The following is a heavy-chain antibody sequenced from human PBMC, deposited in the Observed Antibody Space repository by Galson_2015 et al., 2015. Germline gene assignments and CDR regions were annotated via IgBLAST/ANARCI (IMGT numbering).Heavy chain of an antibody. CDR3: ARERKLLLWFGELGY. CDR1: GSTFSSYA. Sequence: SLRLSCAASGSTFSSYAMHWVRQAPGKGLEWVAVISYDGSNKYYADSVKGRFTISRDNSKNTLHLQMNSLRAEDTAVYYCARERKLLLWFGELGYWGQGTLVTVSS. J-gene: IGHJ4*02. V-gene: IGHV3-30-3*01. CDR2: ISYDGSNK. D-gene: IGHD3-10*01.